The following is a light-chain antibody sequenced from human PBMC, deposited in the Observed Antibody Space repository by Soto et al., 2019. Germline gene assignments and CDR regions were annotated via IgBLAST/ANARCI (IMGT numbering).Light chain of an antibody. J-gene: IGLJ2*01. CDR2: EDI. Sequence: QSALTQPASVSGSRGQSITISCTGTSSDVGKYNLVSWYQQYPGKAPKLMIYEDIKRPSGVSHRFSGSKSGSTASLTISGLQAEDEDDYYCCSYAGFSTVIFGGGTKLTVL. CDR1: SSDVGKYNL. V-gene: IGLV2-23*01. CDR3: CSYAGFSTVI.